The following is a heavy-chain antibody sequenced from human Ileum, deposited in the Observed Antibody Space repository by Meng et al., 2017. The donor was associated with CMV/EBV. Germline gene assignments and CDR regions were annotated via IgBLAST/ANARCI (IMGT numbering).Heavy chain of an antibody. CDR2: IHSNGAT. V-gene: IGHV4-4*07. D-gene: IGHD3-10*01. CDR3: ARRRGPRGYIDY. J-gene: IGHJ4*02. CDR1: GGSFSDYY. Sequence: QVRPEEAGPGLVKPSETLSLSCTGSGGSFSDYYWNWIRQPAGQGLEWIGRIHSNGATDYNPSLQSRVTMSVDSSKNEFFLSLSFVTAADTAIYYCARRRGPRGYIDYWGQGILVTVSS.